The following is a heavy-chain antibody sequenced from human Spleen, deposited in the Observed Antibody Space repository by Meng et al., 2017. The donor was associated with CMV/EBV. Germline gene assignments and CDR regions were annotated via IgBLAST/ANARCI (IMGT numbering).Heavy chain of an antibody. CDR3: ATVSGYCSSMTCYQFDP. CDR2: INPNSGGT. D-gene: IGHD2-2*01. J-gene: IGHJ5*02. Sequence: GESLKISCAASGFTFSNYGMHWVRQAPGQGLEWMGWINPNSGGTNYAQKFQGRVTMTRDTSIRTAYMELSRLRSDDTAIYYCATVSGYCSSMTCYQFDPWGQGTLVTVSS. V-gene: IGHV1-2*02. CDR1: GFTFSNYG.